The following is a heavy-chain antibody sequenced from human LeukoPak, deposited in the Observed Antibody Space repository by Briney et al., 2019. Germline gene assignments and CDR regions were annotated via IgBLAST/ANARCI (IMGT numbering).Heavy chain of an antibody. CDR1: GYIFTSYD. CDR3: AGRDVSGEAGYFFDY. Sequence: GASVKVSCKASGYIFTSYDINWVRQATGQGLEWMGWMNANSGDTGYAQKFQGRVTMTRNTSISTAYMELSSLRSEDTAIYYCAGRDVSGEAGYFFDYWGQGTLVTVSS. J-gene: IGHJ4*02. D-gene: IGHD5-24*01. V-gene: IGHV1-8*01. CDR2: MNANSGDT.